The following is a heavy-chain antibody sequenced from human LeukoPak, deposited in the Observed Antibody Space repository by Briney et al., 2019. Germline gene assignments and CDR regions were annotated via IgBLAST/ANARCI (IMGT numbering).Heavy chain of an antibody. J-gene: IGHJ5*02. D-gene: IGHD6-6*01. V-gene: IGHV5-10-1*01. CDR3: ARGGQLVRDNWFDP. CDR2: IDPSDSYT. Sequence: GESLKISCKVSGYSFPSYWITWVRQVPGKGLEWMGRIDPSDSYTNYSPSFQGHVTISADKSISTAYLQWSSLKASDTAMYYCARGGQLVRDNWFDPWGQGTLVTVSS. CDR1: GYSFPSYW.